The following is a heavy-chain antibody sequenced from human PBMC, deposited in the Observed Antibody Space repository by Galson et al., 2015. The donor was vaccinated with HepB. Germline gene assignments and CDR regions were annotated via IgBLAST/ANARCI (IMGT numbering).Heavy chain of an antibody. CDR3: ARHSGHISGWYTGRGGFDS. CDR1: AFTFSRYG. J-gene: IGHJ4*02. Sequence: SLRLSCAASAFTFSRYGMHWVRQAPGKGLEWVAVISYDGSNKYYADSVKGRFTISRDNSKNTLYLQINSLRPEDTAVYYCARHSGHISGWYTGRGGFDSWGQGTLDTVSS. D-gene: IGHD6-19*01. CDR2: ISYDGSNK. V-gene: IGHV3-30-3*01.